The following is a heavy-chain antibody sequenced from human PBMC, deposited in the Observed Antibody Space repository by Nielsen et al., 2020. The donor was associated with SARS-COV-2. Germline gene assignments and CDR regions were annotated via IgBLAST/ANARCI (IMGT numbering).Heavy chain of an antibody. CDR3: ARGAAEYFFYYLDV. V-gene: IGHV3-74*01. D-gene: IGHD6-25*01. J-gene: IGHJ6*03. CDR1: GFTFSTYW. Sequence: GGSLRLSCAASGFTFSTYWMHWVRQAPGTGLVWVARINTDGVSTSYAGSVEGRFAISRDNAKNTLYLQMNSLRVEDTAVYYCARGAAEYFFYYLDVWGAGTTVTVSS. CDR2: INTDGVST.